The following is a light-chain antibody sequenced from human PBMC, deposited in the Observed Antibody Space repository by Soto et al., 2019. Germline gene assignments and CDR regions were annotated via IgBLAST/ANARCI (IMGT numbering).Light chain of an antibody. CDR1: QSVSSY. V-gene: IGKV3-11*01. Sequence: EIVLTQSPATLSLSPGERATLSCRASQSVSSYLAWYQQKPGQAPRLLIYDASNRATGIPARFSGSGSGTDCTLTIRSLEPEDFAVYYCQQRSNWPPAFGPGTKVDIK. CDR3: QQRSNWPPA. J-gene: IGKJ3*01. CDR2: DAS.